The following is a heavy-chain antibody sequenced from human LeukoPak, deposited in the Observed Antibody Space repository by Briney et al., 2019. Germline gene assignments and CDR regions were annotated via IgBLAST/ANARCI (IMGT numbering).Heavy chain of an antibody. J-gene: IGHJ3*02. Sequence: GGSLRLSCAASGFTFSSYAMSWVRQAPGKGLEWVSAISGSGGSTYYADSVKGRFTISRDNSKNTLYLQMNSLRAEDTAVYYCAKDRRSSGWYPPHAFDIWGQGTMVTVSS. CDR3: AKDRRSSGWYPPHAFDI. D-gene: IGHD6-19*01. CDR1: GFTFSSYA. CDR2: ISGSGGST. V-gene: IGHV3-23*01.